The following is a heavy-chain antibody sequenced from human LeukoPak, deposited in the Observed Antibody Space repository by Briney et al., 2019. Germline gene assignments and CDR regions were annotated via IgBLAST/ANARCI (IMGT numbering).Heavy chain of an antibody. J-gene: IGHJ3*02. CDR2: FHNTGGT. D-gene: IGHD2-8*02. CDR3: ATNRPVGGAYWWSFDI. CDR1: GGSIISYY. V-gene: IGHV4-59*01. Sequence: PSETLSLTCSVSGGSIISYYWSCIRQPPGKGLEWIGYFHNTGGTNYNPYVKSRVTISVDTSKNQVSLKMTSVTAADTVVYYCATNRPVGGAYWWSFDIWGQATLLTVSS.